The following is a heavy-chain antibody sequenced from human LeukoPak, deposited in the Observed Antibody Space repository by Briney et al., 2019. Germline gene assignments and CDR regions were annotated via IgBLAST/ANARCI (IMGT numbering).Heavy chain of an antibody. CDR2: IYPSDSDK. J-gene: IGHJ4*02. D-gene: IGHD3-10*01. CDR3: ARRSGSYYFDY. Sequence: GEALKISCKGSGYSFNIYWIGWVRQMPGKGLEWMGIIYPSDSDKRYSPSFQGQVTISADKSISTAYLQWSSLKASDTAMYYCARRSGSYYFDYWGQGTLVTVSS. CDR1: GYSFNIYW. V-gene: IGHV5-51*01.